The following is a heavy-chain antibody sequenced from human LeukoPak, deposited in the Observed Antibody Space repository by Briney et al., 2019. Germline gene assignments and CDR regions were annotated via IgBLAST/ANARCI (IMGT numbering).Heavy chain of an antibody. Sequence: GGSLRLSCAASGFTFSDHYMDWVRQAPGKGLEWVGRSRNKARGYTTDYAASVKGRFTISRDDSKKSLYLQMNSLEIEDTAVYYCVKGNRGDYNLDQWGQGTLVTVSS. CDR3: VKGNRGDYNLDQ. CDR2: SRNKARGYTT. J-gene: IGHJ4*02. CDR1: GFTFSDHY. V-gene: IGHV3-72*01. D-gene: IGHD4-17*01.